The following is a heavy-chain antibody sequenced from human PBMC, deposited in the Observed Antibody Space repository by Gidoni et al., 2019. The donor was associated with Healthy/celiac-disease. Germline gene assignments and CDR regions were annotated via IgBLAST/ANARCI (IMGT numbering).Heavy chain of an antibody. J-gene: IGHJ4*02. V-gene: IGHV4-38-2*02. CDR1: GYSISSGYY. CDR2: IYHSGST. CDR3: ARDLAAAGTDY. D-gene: IGHD6-13*01. Sequence: QVQLQESGPGLVKPSETLSLTCAVSGYSISSGYYWSWIRQPPGKGLEWIGSIYHSGSTYYNPSLKSRVTISVDTSKNQFSLKLSSVTAADTAVYYCARDLAAAGTDYWGQGTLVTVSS.